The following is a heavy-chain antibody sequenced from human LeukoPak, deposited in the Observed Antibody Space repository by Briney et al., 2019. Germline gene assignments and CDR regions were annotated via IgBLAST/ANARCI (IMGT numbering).Heavy chain of an antibody. CDR1: GYTFTTYY. V-gene: IGHV1-46*01. CDR2: INSNGDTT. J-gene: IGHJ4*02. D-gene: IGHD1-26*01. CDR3: ARGIGYYSSDY. Sequence: ASVKVSCKSSGYTFTTYYMHWVRHAPGQGLEWLGIINSNGDTTRYAQNFQGRVTMTRDTSTSTVYMELSSLSSEDTAVYYCARGIGYYSSDYWGQGTLVTVSS.